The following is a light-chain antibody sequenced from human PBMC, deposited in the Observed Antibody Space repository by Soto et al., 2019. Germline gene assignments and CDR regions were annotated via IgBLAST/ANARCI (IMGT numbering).Light chain of an antibody. V-gene: IGLV1-40*01. J-gene: IGLJ2*01. CDR1: SSNIGAGYA. CDR3: QSFDSSRLGLL. CDR2: DNN. Sequence: QSVLTQPPSVSGAPGQRVTISCTGSSSNIGAGYAVHWYQQLPGKAPKLLMYDNNNRPSGVPKRFSGSKSGTSASLAIAGLQTEDEADYFCQSFDSSRLGLLFDGGTKLTVL.